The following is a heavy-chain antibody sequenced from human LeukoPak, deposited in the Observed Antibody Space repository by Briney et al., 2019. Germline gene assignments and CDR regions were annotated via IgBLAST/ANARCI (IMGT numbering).Heavy chain of an antibody. CDR1: GGTFSSYA. Sequence: SVKVSCKASGGTFSSYAISWVRQAPGQGLEWMGGIIPIFGTANYAQKFQGRVTITADESTSTAYMELSSLRSEDTAVYYCARATYYDYVWGSYRYGNFDYWGQGTLVTVSS. V-gene: IGHV1-69*01. CDR2: IIPIFGTA. CDR3: ARATYYDYVWGSYRYGNFDY. D-gene: IGHD3-16*02. J-gene: IGHJ4*02.